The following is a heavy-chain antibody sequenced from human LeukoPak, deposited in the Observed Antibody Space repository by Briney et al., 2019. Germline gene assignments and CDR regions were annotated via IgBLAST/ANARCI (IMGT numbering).Heavy chain of an antibody. Sequence: SETLYLTCSVSVGSIYSYYWSWIRQPPGKGLEWIGYIYYTGSANYNPSLKSRVTISTDTSRNQFSLTLNSVSAADTAVYYCARDLDYGGDSHWGQGILVTVSS. CDR2: IYYTGSA. CDR3: ARDLDYGGDSH. CDR1: VGSIYSYY. J-gene: IGHJ4*02. V-gene: IGHV4-59*01. D-gene: IGHD4-23*01.